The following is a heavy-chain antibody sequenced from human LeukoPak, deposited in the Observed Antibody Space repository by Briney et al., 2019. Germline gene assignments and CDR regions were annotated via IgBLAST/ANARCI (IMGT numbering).Heavy chain of an antibody. CDR2: ISYDGSNK. J-gene: IGHJ3*02. V-gene: IGHV3-30*04. CDR1: GFTFSSYA. CDR3: ARGLETYYYDSSGFNGAFDI. Sequence: GRSLRLSCAASGFTFSSYAMHWVRQAPGKGLEWVAVISYDGSNKYYADSVKGRFTISRDNSKNTLYLQMNSLRAEDTAVYYCARGLETYYYDSSGFNGAFDIWGQGTMVTVSS. D-gene: IGHD3-22*01.